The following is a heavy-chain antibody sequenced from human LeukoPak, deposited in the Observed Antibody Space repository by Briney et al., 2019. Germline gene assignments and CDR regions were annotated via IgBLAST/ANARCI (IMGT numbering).Heavy chain of an antibody. CDR1: GFTFSSYG. CDR2: ISPSGGGT. J-gene: IGHJ4*02. CDR3: ARVGEKAFHLWPEIDY. V-gene: IGHV3-23*01. D-gene: IGHD5-24*01. Sequence: GGSLRLSCAASGFTFSSYGMNWVRQAPGKGLEWISGISPSGGGTYYADFVKGRFTISRDDSKNTLYLQMNSLRAEDTAVYYCARVGEKAFHLWPEIDYWGQGTLVTVSS.